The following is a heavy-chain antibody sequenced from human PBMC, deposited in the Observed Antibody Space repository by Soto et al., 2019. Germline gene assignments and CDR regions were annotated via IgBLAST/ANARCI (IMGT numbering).Heavy chain of an antibody. J-gene: IGHJ6*02. V-gene: IGHV1-3*01. D-gene: IGHD4-17*01. CDR2: INGGNGNT. CDR1: GYTFTSYA. Sequence: QVQLVQSGAEVKKPGASVKVSCKASGYTFTSYAMHWVRQAPGQRLEWMGWINGGNGNTKYSQKFQGRVTITRDTSASTDYMELSSLRSEDTAVYYCARDTAPSDVWGQGTTVTVSS. CDR3: ARDTAPSDV.